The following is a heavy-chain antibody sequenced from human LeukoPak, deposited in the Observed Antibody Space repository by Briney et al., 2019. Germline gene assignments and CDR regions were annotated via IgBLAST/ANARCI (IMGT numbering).Heavy chain of an antibody. V-gene: IGHV1-18*01. Sequence: GASVKVSCKASGYTFTNYGFSWVRQAPGQGLEWMGWINAYNGNTNYAQKLQGRVTMTTDTSTNTAYMELRSLRSDGTAVYYCARRYCSGGSCYSDGYYGMDVWGQGTTVTVSS. CDR2: INAYNGNT. CDR3: ARRYCSGGSCYSDGYYGMDV. J-gene: IGHJ6*02. D-gene: IGHD2-15*01. CDR1: GYTFTNYG.